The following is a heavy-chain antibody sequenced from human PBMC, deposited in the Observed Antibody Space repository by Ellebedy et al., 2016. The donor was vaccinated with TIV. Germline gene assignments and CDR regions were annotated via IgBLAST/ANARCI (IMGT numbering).Heavy chain of an antibody. CDR1: GDSISSSGSF. Sequence: GSLRLSXTVSGDSISSSGSFWGWIRQPPGEGLEWIASIYYGGRTYYNQSLKSRLTISVDTSKNQFSLKVTSVTAADTAVYYCARLHCSTTDPRLNWFDPWGQGTLVTVSS. J-gene: IGHJ5*02. CDR2: IYYGGRT. V-gene: IGHV4-39*01. CDR3: ARLHCSTTDPRLNWFDP. D-gene: IGHD2-2*01.